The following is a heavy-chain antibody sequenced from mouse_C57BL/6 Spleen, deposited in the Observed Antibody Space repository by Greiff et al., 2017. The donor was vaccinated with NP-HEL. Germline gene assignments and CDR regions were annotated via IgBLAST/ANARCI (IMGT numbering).Heavy chain of an antibody. CDR3: ARRELGPFAY. D-gene: IGHD4-1*01. Sequence: QVQLQQSGAELVRPGTSVKVSCKASGYAFTNYLIEWVKQRPGQGLEWIGVINPGSGGPNYNEKFKGKATLTADKSSSTAYMQLSSLTSEDSAVYFCARRELGPFAYWGQGTLVTVSA. CDR2: INPGSGGP. CDR1: GYAFTNYL. J-gene: IGHJ3*01. V-gene: IGHV1-54*01.